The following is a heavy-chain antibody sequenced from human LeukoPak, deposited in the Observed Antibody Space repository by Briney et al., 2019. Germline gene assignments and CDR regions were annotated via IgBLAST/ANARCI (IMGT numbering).Heavy chain of an antibody. CDR2: IYPGDSDT. J-gene: IGHJ6*04. CDR1: GFSFTSYW. CDR3: ARQKYSSGWYRDYYGMDV. V-gene: IGHV5-51*01. Sequence: GESLKISCKGSGFSFTSYWIGWVRQMPGKGLERMGIIYPGDSDTRYSPSFQGQVTISADKSISTAYLQWSSLKASDTAMYYCARQKYSSGWYRDYYGMDVWGKGTTVTVSS. D-gene: IGHD6-19*01.